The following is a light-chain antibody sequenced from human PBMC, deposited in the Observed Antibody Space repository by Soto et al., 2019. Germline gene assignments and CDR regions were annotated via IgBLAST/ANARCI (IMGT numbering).Light chain of an antibody. Sequence: IEMTQSPSSLSASVGDRVTITCRASQSISSWLAWYQQKPGKAPKLLIYKASSLESGVPSRFSGSASGTEFTLTISSLQLDDLATYYCQQANSFPITFGQGTRLEIK. CDR1: QSISSW. J-gene: IGKJ5*01. CDR3: QQANSFPIT. CDR2: KAS. V-gene: IGKV1-5*03.